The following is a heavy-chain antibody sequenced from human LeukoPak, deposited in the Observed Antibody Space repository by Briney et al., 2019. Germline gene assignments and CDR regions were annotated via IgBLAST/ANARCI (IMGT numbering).Heavy chain of an antibody. V-gene: IGHV3-53*01. D-gene: IGHD4-11*01. J-gene: IGHJ5*02. CDR1: GFTVSSSY. CDR3: ASRATVTTDRFWFDP. Sequence: GGSLRLSCAASGFTVSSSYMSWVRQAPGKGLKWVSVIYSGGSTYYADSVKGRFTISRDNSKNTLYLQMNSLRAEDTAVYYCASRATVTTDRFWFDPWGQGTLVTVSS. CDR2: IYSGGST.